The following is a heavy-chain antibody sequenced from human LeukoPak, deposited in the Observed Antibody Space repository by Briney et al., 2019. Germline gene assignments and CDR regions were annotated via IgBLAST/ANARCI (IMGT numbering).Heavy chain of an antibody. J-gene: IGHJ4*02. CDR3: AKRGVVIRVILVGFHKEAYYFDS. D-gene: IGHD3-22*01. CDR2: ISDTGGRT. Sequence: GGSLRLSCAVSGITLSNYGMTWVRQAPGKGLEWVAGISDTGGRTNYADSVKGRFTISRDNPKNTLYLQMNSLRAEDTAVYFCAKRGVVIRVILVGFHKEAYYFDSWAREPWSPSPQ. CDR1: GITLSNYG. V-gene: IGHV3-23*01.